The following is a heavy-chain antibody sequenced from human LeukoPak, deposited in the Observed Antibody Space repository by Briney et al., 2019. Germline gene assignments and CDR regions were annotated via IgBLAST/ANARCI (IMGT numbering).Heavy chain of an antibody. J-gene: IGHJ4*02. CDR3: AKASLWDYGDFFDY. V-gene: IGHV3-23*01. D-gene: IGHD4-17*01. CDR2: ISGSGGST. CDR1: GFTLSNYA. Sequence: GGSLRLSCAASGFTLSNYAMTWVRQAPGKGLEWVSAISGSGGSTYYADSVKGRFTISRDNSKNTLYLQMNSLRAEDTAVYYCAKASLWDYGDFFDYWGQGTLVTVSS.